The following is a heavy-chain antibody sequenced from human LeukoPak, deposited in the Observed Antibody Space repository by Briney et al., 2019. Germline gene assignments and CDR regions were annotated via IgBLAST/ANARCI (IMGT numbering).Heavy chain of an antibody. Sequence: GGSLRLSCEASGFTFSRYWMHWVRQAPGKGLVWVSRIKSDGKTNYADSVKGRFTTSRDNAKNTVSLQMDGLRAEDTGVYYCARAPSEVGGYYPEYFRHWGQGTLVTVSS. CDR2: IKSDGKT. CDR1: GFTFSRYW. D-gene: IGHD3-22*01. V-gene: IGHV3-74*01. CDR3: ARAPSEVGGYYPEYFRH. J-gene: IGHJ1*01.